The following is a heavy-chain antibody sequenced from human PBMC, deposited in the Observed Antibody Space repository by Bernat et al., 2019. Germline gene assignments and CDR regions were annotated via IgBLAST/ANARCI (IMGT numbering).Heavy chain of an antibody. CDR2: ISYDGSNK. V-gene: IGHV3-30-3*01. CDR1: GFTFSSYA. CDR3: ARPSYSGTMGQGVIYY. Sequence: QVQLVESGGGVVQPGRSLRLSCAASGFTFSSYAMHWVRQAPGKGLEWVAVISYDGSNKYYADSVKGRFTISRDNSKNTLYLQMNSLRAEDTAVYYWARPSYSGTMGQGVIYYWGQGTLVTVSS. J-gene: IGHJ4*02. D-gene: IGHD3-10*01.